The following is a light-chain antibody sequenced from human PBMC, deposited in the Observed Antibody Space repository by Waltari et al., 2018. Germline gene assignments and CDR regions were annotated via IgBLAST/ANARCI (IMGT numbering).Light chain of an antibody. CDR3: AAWDDSLNGFYV. CDR1: SSNIGSNT. J-gene: IGLJ1*01. CDR2: SNN. V-gene: IGLV1-44*01. Sequence: QSVLTQPPSASGTPGQRVTISCSGSSSNIGSNTVNWYQQLPGTAPELLIYSNNQRPSGVPGRCSGSKSGTSASLAISGLQSEDEADYYCAAWDDSLNGFYVFGTGTKVTVL.